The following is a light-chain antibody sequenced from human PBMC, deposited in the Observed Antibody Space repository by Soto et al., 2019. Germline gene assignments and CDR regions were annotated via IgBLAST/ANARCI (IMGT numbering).Light chain of an antibody. V-gene: IGKV1-39*01. CDR2: DAS. CDR1: QTISSC. Sequence: DIQMTQSPSTLSVSVGDRVTITCRASQTISSCLTWYQQKPGKAPKLLIYDASSLQSGVPSRFSGSGSGTEFTLTISSLQPDDFATYYCQQYYSYLRTFGQGTKVDIK. J-gene: IGKJ1*01. CDR3: QQYYSYLRT.